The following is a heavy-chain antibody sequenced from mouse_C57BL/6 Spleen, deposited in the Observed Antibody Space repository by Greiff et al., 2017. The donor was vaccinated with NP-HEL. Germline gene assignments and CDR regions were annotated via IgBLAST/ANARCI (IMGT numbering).Heavy chain of an antibody. Sequence: QVQLKQSGPELVKPGASVKISCKASGYAFSSSWMNWVKQRPGKGLEWIGRIYPGDGDTNYNGKFKGKATLTADKSSSTAYMQLSSLTSEDSAVYFCAKEDLYYYGSSPFAYWGQGTLVTVSA. J-gene: IGHJ3*01. CDR2: IYPGDGDT. CDR3: AKEDLYYYGSSPFAY. CDR1: GYAFSSSW. D-gene: IGHD1-1*01. V-gene: IGHV1-82*01.